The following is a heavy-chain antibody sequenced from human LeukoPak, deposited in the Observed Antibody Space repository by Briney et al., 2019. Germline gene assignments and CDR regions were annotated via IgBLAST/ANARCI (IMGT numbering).Heavy chain of an antibody. V-gene: IGHV4-59*01. CDR2: IYYSGST. J-gene: IGHJ4*02. CDR3: ARGEEGYDFWSGYFDY. Sequence: PSETLSLTFSVSGGSISSYYWSWIRQPPGKGLEWIGYIYYSGSTNYNPSLKSRVTISVDTSKNQFSLKLSSVTAADTAVYYCARGEEGYDFWSGYFDYWGQGTLVTVSS. D-gene: IGHD3-3*01. CDR1: GGSISSYY.